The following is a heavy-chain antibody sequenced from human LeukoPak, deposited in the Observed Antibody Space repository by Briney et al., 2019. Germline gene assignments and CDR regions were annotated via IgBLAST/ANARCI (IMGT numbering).Heavy chain of an antibody. CDR1: GFTFSSCG. CDR3: ARVRPGSNYVDFDY. Sequence: PGRSLRLSCAASGFTFSSCGMHWVRQAPGKGLEWVAVISYDGSNKYYAASVKGRFTISRDNSKSTLYLQMNSLRAEDTAVYYCARVRPGSNYVDFDYWGQGTLVTVSS. V-gene: IGHV3-33*05. J-gene: IGHJ4*02. CDR2: ISYDGSNK. D-gene: IGHD4-11*01.